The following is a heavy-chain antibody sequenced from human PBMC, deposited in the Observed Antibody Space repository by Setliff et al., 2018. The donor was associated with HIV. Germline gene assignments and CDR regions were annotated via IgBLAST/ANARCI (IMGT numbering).Heavy chain of an antibody. V-gene: IGHV4-38-2*01. CDR2: LYHSGTT. CDR3: ARHGEQQPTRR. Sequence: SETLSLTCAVSGYSINNGYYWGWIRQPPGEGLEWIGSLYHSGTTFYNPSLKTRVTISVDRSKNQFSLNLTSVTAADTAVYYCARHGEQQPTRRWGQGTLVTVSS. D-gene: IGHD6-13*01. CDR1: GYSINNGYY. J-gene: IGHJ4*02.